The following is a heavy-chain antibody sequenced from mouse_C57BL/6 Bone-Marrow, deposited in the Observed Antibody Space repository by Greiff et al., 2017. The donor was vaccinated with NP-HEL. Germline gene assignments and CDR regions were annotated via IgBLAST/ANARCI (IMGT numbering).Heavy chain of an antibody. CDR2: IDPENGDT. J-gene: IGHJ3*01. V-gene: IGHV14-4*01. D-gene: IGHD2-2*01. Sequence: VQLQQSGAELVRPGASVKLSCTASGFNIKDDYMHWVKQRPEQGLEWIGWIDPENGDTEYASKFQGKATITADTSSNTAYLQLSSLTSENTAVYYCTRMVKAGFASGAKGLWSLSLQ. CDR1: GFNIKDDY. CDR3: TRMVKAGFAS.